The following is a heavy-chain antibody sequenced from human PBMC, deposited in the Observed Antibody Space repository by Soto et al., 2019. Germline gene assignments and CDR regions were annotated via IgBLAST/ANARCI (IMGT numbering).Heavy chain of an antibody. V-gene: IGHV3-23*01. CDR2: ISGSGGST. Sequence: GGSLRLSCAASGFTFSSYAMSWVRQAPGKGLEWVSAISGSGGSTYYADSVKGRFTISRDSSKNTLYLQMNSLRAEDTAVYYCAKCPHYYDSSGYCTHFDYWGQGTLVTVSS. J-gene: IGHJ4*02. D-gene: IGHD3-22*01. CDR3: AKCPHYYDSSGYCTHFDY. CDR1: GFTFSSYA.